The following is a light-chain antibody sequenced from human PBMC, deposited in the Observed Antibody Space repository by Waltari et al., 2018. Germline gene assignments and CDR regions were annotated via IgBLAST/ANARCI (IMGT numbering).Light chain of an antibody. CDR3: QHYRSLPVT. CDR2: GAS. J-gene: IGKJ1*01. CDR1: QSVSRT. Sequence: EIVLTQSPGTLSSSPGERVTLSCRASQSVSRTLAWYQQKPGQAPRLLIYGASIRATGIPDRFSGSGSGTDFSLTISRLEPEDFAVYYCQHYRSLPVTFGQGTKVEIK. V-gene: IGKV3-20*01.